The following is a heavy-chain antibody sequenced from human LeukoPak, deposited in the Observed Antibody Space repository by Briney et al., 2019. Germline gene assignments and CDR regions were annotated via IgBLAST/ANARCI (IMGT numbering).Heavy chain of an antibody. Sequence: GGSLRLSCAASGFTFSSYSMNWVRQAPGKGLEWVSSISSSSSYIYYADSVKGRFTISRDNAKNSLYLQMNSLRAEDTAVYYCARDVFGMEYQLLSQYYYYMDVWGKGTTVTVSS. D-gene: IGHD2-2*01. CDR3: ARDVFGMEYQLLSQYYYYMDV. J-gene: IGHJ6*03. CDR2: ISSSSSYI. CDR1: GFTFSSYS. V-gene: IGHV3-21*01.